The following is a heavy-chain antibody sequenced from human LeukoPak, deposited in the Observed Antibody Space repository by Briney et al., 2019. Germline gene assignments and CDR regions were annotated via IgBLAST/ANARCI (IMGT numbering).Heavy chain of an antibody. CDR2: ISGSGGST. D-gene: IGHD6-6*01. V-gene: IGHV3-23*01. J-gene: IGHJ4*02. Sequence: GGSLRLSCAASGFTFSNYAMGWVRQTGKGLEWVSGISGSGGSTYYAGSAKGRFTISRDNSKNTLYLQMNSLRAEDTSVYYCSKGPRAYSSSPTYYFDYWGQGTLVTVSS. CDR3: SKGPRAYSSSPTYYFDY. CDR1: GFTFSNYA.